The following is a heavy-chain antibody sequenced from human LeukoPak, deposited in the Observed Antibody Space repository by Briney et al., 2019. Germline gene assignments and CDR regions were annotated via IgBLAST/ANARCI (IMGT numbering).Heavy chain of an antibody. CDR3: ARDLDYSPGVPHYDAYDI. V-gene: IGHV3-7*01. CDR2: MKQDGSEK. D-gene: IGHD2-8*01. J-gene: IGHJ3*02. Sequence: GGSLRLSCTASGFTFSSFWMSWVRQAPGKGLEWVASMKQDGSEKYYLDSLKGRFTISRDNAKNSLYLQMDSLRAEDTAVYYCARDLDYSPGVPHYDAYDIWGQGTLITVSS. CDR1: GFTFSSFW.